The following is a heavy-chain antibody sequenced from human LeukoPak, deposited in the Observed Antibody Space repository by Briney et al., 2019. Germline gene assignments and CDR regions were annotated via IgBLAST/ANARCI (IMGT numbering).Heavy chain of an antibody. CDR2: INPNSGGT. Sequence: ASVKVSCKASGYTFTGYYMHWVRQAPGQGLEWMGWINPNSGGTNYAQKFQGRVTMTRDTSISTAYMELSRLGSDDTAVYYCARSPLKIVVVSAAPWEGLRYNWFDPWGQGTLVTVSS. D-gene: IGHD2-2*01. CDR1: GYTFTGYY. CDR3: ARSPLKIVVVSAAPWEGLRYNWFDP. J-gene: IGHJ5*02. V-gene: IGHV1-2*02.